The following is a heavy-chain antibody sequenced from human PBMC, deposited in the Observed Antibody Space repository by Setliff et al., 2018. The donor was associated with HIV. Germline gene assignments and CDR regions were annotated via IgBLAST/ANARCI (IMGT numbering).Heavy chain of an antibody. Sequence: SETLSLTCSVAGASMTSHYLTWIRQPRGMGLEWIGNIYHTGITKYNPSLTSRLSTSIDTSKNQFSLSLTSVTAADTAVYYCARGSWKDGAHGYFFDYWGQGTLVTVSS. CDR1: GASMTSHY. J-gene: IGHJ4*02. CDR3: ARGSWKDGAHGYFFDY. V-gene: IGHV4-59*11. CDR2: IYHTGIT. D-gene: IGHD1-1*01.